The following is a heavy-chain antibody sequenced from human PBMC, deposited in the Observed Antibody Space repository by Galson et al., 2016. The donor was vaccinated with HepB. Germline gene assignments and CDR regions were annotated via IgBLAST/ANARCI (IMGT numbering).Heavy chain of an antibody. V-gene: IGHV4-4*02. J-gene: IGHJ4*02. CDR1: GFTFINAW. CDR2: IHHSRSN. CDR3: ARNGDYALDY. Sequence: SLRLSCAASGFTFINAWMTWARQPPGKGLEWIGEIHHSRSNTLNPSLKSRVSISVAENQFSLKMRSVTAADTAVYYCARNGDYALDYWGQGLLVSVSS. D-gene: IGHD2-21*01.